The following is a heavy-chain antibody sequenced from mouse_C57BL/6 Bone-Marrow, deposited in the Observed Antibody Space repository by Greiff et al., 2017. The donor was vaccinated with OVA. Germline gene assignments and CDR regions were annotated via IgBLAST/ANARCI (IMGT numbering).Heavy chain of an antibody. J-gene: IGHJ2*01. D-gene: IGHD6-2*01. CDR3: ARRSLPYYFDY. Sequence: QVQLQQSGAELVKPGASVKLSCKASGYTFTSYWMHWVKQRPGQGLEWIGMIHPNSGSTNYNEKFKSKATLTVDKSSSTAYMQLSSLTSEDSAVYYCARRSLPYYFDYWGQGTTLTVSS. CDR2: IHPNSGST. V-gene: IGHV1-64*01. CDR1: GYTFTSYW.